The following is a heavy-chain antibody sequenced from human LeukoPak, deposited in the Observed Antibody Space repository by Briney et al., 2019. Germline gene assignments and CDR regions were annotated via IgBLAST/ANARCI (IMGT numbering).Heavy chain of an antibody. CDR3: AKDRRWLQIGTSDY. V-gene: IGHV3-30*18. CDR1: GFTFSSYG. CDR2: ISYDGSNK. J-gene: IGHJ4*02. D-gene: IGHD5-24*01. Sequence: PGGSLRLSCAASGFTFSSYGMHWVRQAPGKGLEWVAVISYDGSNKYYADSVKGRFTISRDNSKNTLYLQMNSLRAEDTAVYYCAKDRRWLQIGTSDYWGQETPVTVSS.